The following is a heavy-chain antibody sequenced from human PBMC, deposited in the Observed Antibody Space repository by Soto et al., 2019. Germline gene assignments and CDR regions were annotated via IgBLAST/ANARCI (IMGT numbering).Heavy chain of an antibody. J-gene: IGHJ4*02. Sequence: HPGGSLRLSCAGSGFTFSNFWMHWVRQAPGKGLVWVARINTDGSVTSHADSVKGRFTISRDNAKSTLYLQMNSLRAEDSARYYCARQTGLGATNYWGRGTLVTVSS. D-gene: IGHD1-26*01. CDR3: ARQTGLGATNY. CDR2: INTDGSVT. CDR1: GFTFSNFW. V-gene: IGHV3-74*01.